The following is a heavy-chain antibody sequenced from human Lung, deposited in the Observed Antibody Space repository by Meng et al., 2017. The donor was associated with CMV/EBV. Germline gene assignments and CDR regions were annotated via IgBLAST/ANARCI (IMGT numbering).Heavy chain of an antibody. Sequence: VQLQESGPGLVKPSQTLSLTCTVSGGSISSGSYYWSWIRQPAGKGLEWIGRIYISGSINYNPSLKSRVTISVDTSKNQFSLMLTSVTATDTAVYYCARRRGGSGRDCWGQGTLVTVSS. CDR2: IYISGSI. V-gene: IGHV4-61*02. J-gene: IGHJ4*02. CDR1: GGSISSGSYY. CDR3: ARRRGGSGRDC. D-gene: IGHD3-10*01.